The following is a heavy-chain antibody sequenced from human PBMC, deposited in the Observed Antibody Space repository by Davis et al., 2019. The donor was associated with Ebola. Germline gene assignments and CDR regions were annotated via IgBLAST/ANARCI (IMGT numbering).Heavy chain of an antibody. Sequence: GESLKISCAASGFTFSSYSMNWVRQAPGKGLEWVSYISSSSTIYYADSVKGRFTISRDNAKNSLYLQMNSLRDEDTAVYYCARGRPSTVTKGFYFDYWGQGTLVTVSS. J-gene: IGHJ4*02. CDR3: ARGRPSTVTKGFYFDY. D-gene: IGHD4-17*01. V-gene: IGHV3-48*02. CDR1: GFTFSSYS. CDR2: ISSSSTI.